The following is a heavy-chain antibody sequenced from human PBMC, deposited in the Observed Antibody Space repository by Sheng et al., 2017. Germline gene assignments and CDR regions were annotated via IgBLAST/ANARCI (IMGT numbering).Heavy chain of an antibody. V-gene: IGHV3-48*03. CDR1: GFTFSFYE. Sequence: EVQLVESGGGLVQPGGSLRLSCAASGFTFSFYEMNWVRQAPGKGLEWVSYISGSGNTIYYADSVKGRLTISRDNAKNSLYLQMNSLRAEDTALYYCARGGDSSDYYYRAFDIWGQGTLITVSS. CDR2: ISGSGNTI. J-gene: IGHJ3*02. D-gene: IGHD3-22*01. CDR3: ARGGDSSDYYYRAFDI.